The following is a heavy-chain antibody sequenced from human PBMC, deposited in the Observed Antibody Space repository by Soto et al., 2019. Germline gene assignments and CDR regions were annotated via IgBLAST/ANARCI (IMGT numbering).Heavy chain of an antibody. CDR3: ARSRRPMIVVVIGLDP. V-gene: IGHV1-18*01. Sequence: SSVKVSCKASRYTFTSDAIGWVRQAPGQGLEWMGWISAYNGNTNYAQKLQGRVTMTTDTSTSTAYMELRNLRSDDTAVYYCARSRRPMIVVVIGLDPWGQGTLVTVSS. J-gene: IGHJ5*02. D-gene: IGHD3-22*01. CDR2: ISAYNGNT. CDR1: RYTFTSDA.